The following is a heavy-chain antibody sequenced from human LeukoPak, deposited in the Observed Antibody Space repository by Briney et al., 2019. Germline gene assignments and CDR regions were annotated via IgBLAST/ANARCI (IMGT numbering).Heavy chain of an antibody. J-gene: IGHJ4*02. V-gene: IGHV3-23*01. Sequence: GGSLRLSCADSGFTFRALAVIWVRDPPGKGLEWVSSIFPSGGEIHYADSVRGRFTISRDNSKSTLSLQMNSLRAEDTAIYYCATYRQVQVPFECWGQGTLVTVSS. D-gene: IGHD5-18*01. CDR3: ATYRQVQVPFEC. CDR1: GFTFRALA. CDR2: IFPSGGEI.